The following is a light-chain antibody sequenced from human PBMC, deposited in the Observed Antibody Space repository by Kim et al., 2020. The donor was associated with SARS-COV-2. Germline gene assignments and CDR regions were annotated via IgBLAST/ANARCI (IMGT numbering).Light chain of an antibody. V-gene: IGKV3-11*01. CDR1: QSVNNN. Sequence: EIVLTQSPATLSLSPGESATLSCRASQSVNNNLAWYQQKPGQAPRLLIYDASRRATGIPARFSGSGSGTDFALTISNIVPEDFAVYYCQQRWAFGPGTKVDIK. CDR2: DAS. J-gene: IGKJ1*01. CDR3: QQRWA.